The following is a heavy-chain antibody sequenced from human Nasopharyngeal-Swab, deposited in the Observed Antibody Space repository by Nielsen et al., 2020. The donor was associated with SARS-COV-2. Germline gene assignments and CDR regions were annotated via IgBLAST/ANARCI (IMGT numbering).Heavy chain of an antibody. J-gene: IGHJ5*02. Sequence: GGSLRLSCAASGFTFSSYSMNWVRQAPGKGLEWVPSISSSSSYIFYADSVKGRFTISRDNAKKSLYLQMNSLRAEDTAVYYCARSPGSITMVRGVIMTGWFDPWGQGTLVTVSS. V-gene: IGHV3-21*01. CDR1: GFTFSSYS. CDR3: ARSPGSITMVRGVIMTGWFDP. CDR2: ISSSSSYI. D-gene: IGHD3-10*01.